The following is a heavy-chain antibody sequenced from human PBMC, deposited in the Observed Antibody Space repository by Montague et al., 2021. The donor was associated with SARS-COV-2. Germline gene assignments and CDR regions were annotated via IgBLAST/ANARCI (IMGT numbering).Heavy chain of an antibody. V-gene: IGHV2-70*01. CDR1: GFSLGTSGMC. Sequence: PALVKPTQTLTLTCTFSGFSLGTSGMCASWIRQPPGKALEWLALIDWDDDKYYSTSLKTRLTISKDTSKNQVVLTMTNMDPVDTATYYCATTIYDYVWGTRVEFDYWGQGTLVTVSS. CDR2: IDWDDDK. D-gene: IGHD3-16*01. CDR3: ATTIYDYVWGTRVEFDY. J-gene: IGHJ4*02.